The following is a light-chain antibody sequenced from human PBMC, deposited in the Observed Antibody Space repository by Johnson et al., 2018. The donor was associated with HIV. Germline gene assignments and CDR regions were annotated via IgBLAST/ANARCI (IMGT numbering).Light chain of an antibody. CDR3: GTWDSSLSAVP. Sequence: QSVLTQSPSVSAAPGQKVTISCSGTSSNIGNHYVSWYQLLPGTAPKLLIYDNNQRPSGIPDRFSVSKSGTSATLGITGLQTGDEADYYCGTWDSSLSAVPFGTGTKVTVL. CDR2: DNN. CDR1: SSNIGNHY. J-gene: IGLJ1*01. V-gene: IGLV1-51*01.